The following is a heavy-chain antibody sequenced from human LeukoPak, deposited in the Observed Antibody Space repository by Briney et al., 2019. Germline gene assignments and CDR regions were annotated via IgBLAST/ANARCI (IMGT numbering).Heavy chain of an antibody. Sequence: PGGSLRLSCAASGFTFSNAWMSWVRQAPGKGLEWVANIKQDGSEKYYVDSVKGRFTISRDNAKNSLYLQMNSLRAEDTAVYYCARVEEQWLGFDYWGQGTLVTVSS. CDR1: GFTFSNAW. CDR3: ARVEEQWLGFDY. CDR2: IKQDGSEK. D-gene: IGHD6-19*01. V-gene: IGHV3-7*03. J-gene: IGHJ4*02.